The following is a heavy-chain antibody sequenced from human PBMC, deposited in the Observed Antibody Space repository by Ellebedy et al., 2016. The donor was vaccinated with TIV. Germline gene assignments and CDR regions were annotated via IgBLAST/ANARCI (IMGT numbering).Heavy chain of an antibody. J-gene: IGHJ2*01. CDR2: ISDGGDNT. D-gene: IGHD3-22*01. V-gene: IGHV3-23*01. Sequence: PGGSLRLSCAASGFTFSGYAMSWVRQAPGKGLEWVSTISDGGDNTHYADSVKGRFTISRDTSKNTVSLQMNSLRADDTAVYYCARDDDTSAFYWYFGLWGRGTLVTVSS. CDR3: ARDDDTSAFYWYFGL. CDR1: GFTFSGYA.